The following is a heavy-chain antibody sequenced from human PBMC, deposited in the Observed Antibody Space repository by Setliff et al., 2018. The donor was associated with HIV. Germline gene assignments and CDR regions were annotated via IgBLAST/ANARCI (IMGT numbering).Heavy chain of an antibody. CDR3: ARRGRQQSDAFDI. J-gene: IGHJ3*02. D-gene: IGHD6-13*01. CDR2: INPNSGDT. V-gene: IGHV1-2*06. CDR1: GYTFSTYG. Sequence: ASVKVSCKASGYTFSTYGINWVRQAPGQGLEWVGRINPNSGDTNYAQKFQGRVTMTRDTSISTAYMELSRLRSDDTAVYYCARRGRQQSDAFDIWGQGTMVTV.